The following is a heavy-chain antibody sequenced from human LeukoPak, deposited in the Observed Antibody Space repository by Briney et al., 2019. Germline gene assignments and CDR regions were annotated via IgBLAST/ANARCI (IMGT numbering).Heavy chain of an antibody. CDR2: IMPIFGTA. D-gene: IGHD3-9*01. CDR3: ARLPLTGYSRGYYYGMDV. V-gene: IGHV1-69*01. J-gene: IGHJ6*02. CDR1: GGTFIRYA. Sequence: SVKVSCKASGGTFIRYAISWVRQAPGQGLEWMGGIMPIFGTANHAQKFQGRVTITADESTSTAYMELSSLRSEDTAVYYCARLPLTGYSRGYYYGMDVWGQGTTVTVSS.